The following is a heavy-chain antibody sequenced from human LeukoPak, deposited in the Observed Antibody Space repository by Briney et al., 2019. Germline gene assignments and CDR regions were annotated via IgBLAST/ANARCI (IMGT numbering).Heavy chain of an antibody. D-gene: IGHD4-11*01. V-gene: IGHV1-18*01. J-gene: IGHJ2*01. CDR2: IGADNGET. CDR1: GYSLSNHG. CDR3: ARASSPYSWYCDL. Sequence: GASVKVSCKASGYSLSNHGISWVRQAPGQGLEWMGWIGADNGETHYAQKLQGRVTMTTDTSTSTAYMDLSSLRSDDAAVYYCARASSPYSWYCDLWGRGTLVTVS.